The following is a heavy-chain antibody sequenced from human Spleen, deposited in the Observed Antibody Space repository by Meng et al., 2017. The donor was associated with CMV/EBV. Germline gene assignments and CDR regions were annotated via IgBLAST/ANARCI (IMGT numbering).Heavy chain of an antibody. Sequence: GESLKISCAASGFTFSNYAMSWVRQAPGKGLVWVARINGDGSTTTYADSVKGRFTISRDNAKNTLYLQMNSLRAEDTAVYYCTRVINFHDFWNGQIYYFDYWGQGTLVTVSS. J-gene: IGHJ4*02. V-gene: IGHV3-74*01. CDR3: TRVINFHDFWNGQIYYFDY. CDR1: GFTFSNYA. CDR2: INGDGSTT. D-gene: IGHD3-3*01.